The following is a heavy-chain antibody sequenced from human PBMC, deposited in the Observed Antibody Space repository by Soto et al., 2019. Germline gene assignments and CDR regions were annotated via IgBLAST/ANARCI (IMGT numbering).Heavy chain of an antibody. Sequence: QPGGSLRLSCAASGFTFSSYSMNWVRQAPGKGLEWVSYISSSGSTIYYADSVKGRFTISRDNAKNSLYLQMNSLRAEDTAVYYCARADSGYAHGYYYYGMDVWGQGTAVTVSS. D-gene: IGHD5-12*01. V-gene: IGHV3-48*01. J-gene: IGHJ6*02. CDR3: ARADSGYAHGYYYYGMDV. CDR2: ISSSGSTI. CDR1: GFTFSSYS.